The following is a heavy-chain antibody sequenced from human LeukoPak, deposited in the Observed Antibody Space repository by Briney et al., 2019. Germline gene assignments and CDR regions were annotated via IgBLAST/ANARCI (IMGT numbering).Heavy chain of an antibody. CDR2: IYYSGST. V-gene: IGHV4-39*07. D-gene: IGHD3-22*01. CDR3: ARDSLPYYYDSSGDY. J-gene: IGHJ4*02. Sequence: SETLSLTCTVSGGSISSSSYYWGWIRQPPGKGLEWIGSIYYSGSTYYNPSLKSRVTISVDTSKNQFSLKLSSVTAADTAVYYCARDSLPYYYDSSGDYWGQGTLVTVSS. CDR1: GGSISSSSYY.